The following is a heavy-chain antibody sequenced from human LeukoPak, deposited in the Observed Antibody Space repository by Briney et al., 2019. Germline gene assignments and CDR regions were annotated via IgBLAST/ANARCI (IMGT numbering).Heavy chain of an antibody. V-gene: IGHV3-21*03. D-gene: IGHD3-3*01. CDR1: GFTFSSYS. J-gene: IGHJ4*02. CDR3: TTDHRTIYGVVFPDY. Sequence: PGGSLRFSCTASGFTFSSYSLNWVRQAPGKGLEWVSSVSTGSNYIYYADSVKGRFTISRDNAKNSLYLQMNSLKSEDTAVYYCTTDHRTIYGVVFPDYWGQGTLVTVSS. CDR2: VSTGSNYI.